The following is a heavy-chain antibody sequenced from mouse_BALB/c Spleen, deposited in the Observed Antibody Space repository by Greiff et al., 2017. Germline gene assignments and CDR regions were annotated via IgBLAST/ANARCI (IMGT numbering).Heavy chain of an antibody. CDR1: GYTFTSYW. CDR2: INPSTGYT. Sequence: QVQLQQSGAELAKPGASVKMSCKASGYTFTSYWMHWVKQRPGQGLEWIGYINPSTGYTEYNQKFKDKATLTADKSSSTAYMQLSSLTSEDSAVYYCARGGVPWYFDVGGAGTTVTVSS. V-gene: IGHV1-7*01. CDR3: ARGGVPWYFDV. J-gene: IGHJ1*01.